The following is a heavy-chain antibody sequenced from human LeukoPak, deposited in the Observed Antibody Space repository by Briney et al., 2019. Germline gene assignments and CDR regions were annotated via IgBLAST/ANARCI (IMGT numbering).Heavy chain of an antibody. CDR2: ISYDGNEK. J-gene: IGHJ3*02. V-gene: IGHV3-30-3*01. CDR1: TFSFSSYA. D-gene: IGHD3-3*01. CDR3: ASPGITIFGVVSDAFDI. Sequence: GGSLRLSCAASTFSFSSYAMHWVRQAPGKGLEWVAVISYDGNEKYYADSVKGRFTISRDNSKDTLYLQMNTLRAEDTAVYYCASPGITIFGVVSDAFDIWGQGTMVTVSS.